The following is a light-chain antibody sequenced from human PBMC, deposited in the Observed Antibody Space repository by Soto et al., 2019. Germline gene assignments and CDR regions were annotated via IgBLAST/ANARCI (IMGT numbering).Light chain of an antibody. CDR2: DVS. J-gene: IGLJ1*01. Sequence: SLLTQPVSVSGSPGQSITISCTGTCNDIGRYNYVSWYQQHPGKAPKLIIYDVSNRPSGVSNRFSGSKSGNTASLTVSGLQAEDEADYFCCSYTSSSTTTYLLGTGTKVTVL. V-gene: IGLV2-14*01. CDR1: CNDIGRYNY. CDR3: CSYTSSSTTTYL.